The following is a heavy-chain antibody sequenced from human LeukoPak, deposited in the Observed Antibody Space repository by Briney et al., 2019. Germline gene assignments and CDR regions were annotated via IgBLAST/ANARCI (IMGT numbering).Heavy chain of an antibody. CDR1: GYTFTSYD. Sequence: ASVTVSCTASGYTFTSYDMHWVRHAPGQGLEWMGIINPSGVTTTYAQKFEGRVTMTRDTSTSTVYVELSSLRSEDTAVDYCARVNRENVVGVSMDVWGQGTTVTVSS. CDR2: INPSGVTT. J-gene: IGHJ6*02. D-gene: IGHD1-14*01. CDR3: ARVNRENVVGVSMDV. V-gene: IGHV1-46*01.